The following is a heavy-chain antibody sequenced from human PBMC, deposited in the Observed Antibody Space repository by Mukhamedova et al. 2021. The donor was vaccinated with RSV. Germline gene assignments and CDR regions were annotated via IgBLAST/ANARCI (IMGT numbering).Heavy chain of an antibody. Sequence: GRFTISRDNSKNTLYLQMNSLRAEDTAVYYCAKDRAASSSPFDYLGQGTLVTVSS. CDR3: AKDRAASSSPFDY. D-gene: IGHD6-13*01. J-gene: IGHJ4*02. V-gene: IGHV3-30*02.